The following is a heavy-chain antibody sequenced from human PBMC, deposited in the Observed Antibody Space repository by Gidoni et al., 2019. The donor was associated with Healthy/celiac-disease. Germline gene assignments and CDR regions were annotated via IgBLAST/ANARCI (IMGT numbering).Heavy chain of an antibody. J-gene: IGHJ1*01. CDR2: IYSSGIT. CDR3: ARVTYYYDSSGYYPGHEYVHH. CDR1: GGSISSYY. V-gene: IGHV4-4*07. D-gene: IGHD3-22*01. Sequence: VQLQESGPGLVKPSATLSLPCTVSGGSISSYYWRWIRQPAGKGLEWIGRIYSSGITNYNPSLKSRVTMSVATSKNQFSLKLSSVTAADTAIYYCARVTYYYDSSGYYPGHEYVHHWGQGTLVTVSS.